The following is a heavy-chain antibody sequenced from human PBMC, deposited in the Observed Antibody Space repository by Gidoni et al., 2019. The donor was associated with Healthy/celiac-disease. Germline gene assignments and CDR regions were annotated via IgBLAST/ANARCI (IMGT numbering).Heavy chain of an antibody. CDR3: AREAPSDAFDI. J-gene: IGHJ3*02. CDR1: GFTFSSYG. V-gene: IGHV3-33*01. Sequence: QVQLVESGGGVVQSGRSLRLSCAASGFTFSSYGMHWVRQAPGKGLEWVAVIWYDGSNKYYADSVKGRFTISRDNSKNTLYLQMNSLRAEDTAVYYCAREAPSDAFDIWGQGTMVTVSS. CDR2: IWYDGSNK.